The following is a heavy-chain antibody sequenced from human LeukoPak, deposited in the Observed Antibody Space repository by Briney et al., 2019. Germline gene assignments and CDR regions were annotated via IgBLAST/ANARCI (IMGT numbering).Heavy chain of an antibody. Sequence: GGSLRLSCAASGFTFSSYNMSWVRQAPGKGLEWVSSISSSSSYIYYADSVKGRFTISRDNAKNSLYLQMNSLRAEDTAVYYCARVSGLGYCSGGSCLEVGYWGQGTLVTVSS. CDR1: GFTFSSYN. J-gene: IGHJ4*02. V-gene: IGHV3-21*01. CDR3: ARVSGLGYCSGGSCLEVGY. CDR2: ISSSSSYI. D-gene: IGHD2-15*01.